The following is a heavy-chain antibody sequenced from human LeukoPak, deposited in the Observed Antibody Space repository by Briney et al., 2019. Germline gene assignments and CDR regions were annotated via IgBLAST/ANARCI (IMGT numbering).Heavy chain of an antibody. D-gene: IGHD1/OR15-1a*01. CDR1: GFTFNDYY. CDR2: INIGGTNT. CDR3: ATNGAGFDT. V-gene: IGHV3-11*01. Sequence: GGSLRLSCAASGFTFNDYYMSWIRQAPGKGLEWLSYINIGGTNTHYADSVKGRFTISRDNAKKSLYLEMNNLRAEDTAVYYCATNGAGFDTWGQGVLVTVS. J-gene: IGHJ5*02.